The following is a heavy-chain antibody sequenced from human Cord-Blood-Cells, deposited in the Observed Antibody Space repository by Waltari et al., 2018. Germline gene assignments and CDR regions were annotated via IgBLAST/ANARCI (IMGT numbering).Heavy chain of an antibody. Sequence: EVQLVESGGGLVQPGGSLRLSCAASGFTFSSYEMYWVRQAPGKGLEWVSYISRSGSTIYYADSVKGRFTISRDNAKNSLYLQMNSLRAEDTAVYYCARVGSSPRVFDYWGQGTLVTVSS. CDR3: ARVGSSPRVFDY. J-gene: IGHJ4*02. D-gene: IGHD6-6*01. CDR1: GFTFSSYE. CDR2: ISRSGSTI. V-gene: IGHV3-48*03.